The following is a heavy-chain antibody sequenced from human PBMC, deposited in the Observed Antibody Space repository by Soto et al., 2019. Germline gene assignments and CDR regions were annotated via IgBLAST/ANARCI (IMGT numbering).Heavy chain of an antibody. V-gene: IGHV3-23*01. D-gene: IGHD2-21*01. CDR3: AIAKIARN. J-gene: IGHJ4*02. CDR1: GFTFSYYA. Sequence: EVQLLESGGGLVQPGGSLRLSCTASGFTFSYYAMSWVRQAPGKGLEWVSTIDGSGGSTFYADSVKGRFTISRDNSKNTLYLQMNSLRADDTAVYYCAIAKIARNWGQGTLVTVSS. CDR2: IDGSGGST.